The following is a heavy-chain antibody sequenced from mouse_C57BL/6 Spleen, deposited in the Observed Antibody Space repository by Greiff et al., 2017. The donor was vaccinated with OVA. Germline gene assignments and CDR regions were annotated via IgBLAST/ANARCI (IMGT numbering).Heavy chain of an antibody. CDR1: GYTFTDYY. CDR2: INPNNGGT. V-gene: IGHV1-26*01. Sequence: VQLQQSGPELVKPGASVKISCKASGYTFTDYYMNWVKQSHGKSLEWIGDINPNNGGTSYNQKFKGKATLTVDKSSSTAYMELRSLTSEDSAVYYCARPYYYGSSPLLSYWGQGTSVTVSS. J-gene: IGHJ4*01. D-gene: IGHD1-1*01. CDR3: ARPYYYGSSPLLSY.